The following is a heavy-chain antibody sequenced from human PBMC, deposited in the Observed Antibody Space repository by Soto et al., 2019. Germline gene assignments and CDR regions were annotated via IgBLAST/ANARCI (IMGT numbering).Heavy chain of an antibody. CDR3: ASLLGCVTTFDY. Sequence: PGGSLRLSCSASGFSFGNYCMSWVRQAPGKGLEWVASIKQDGSYTYYVDSVRGRFTISKDNAENSLFLQMNSLRVEDTAIYYCASLLGCVTTFDYWGQGTLVTVSS. CDR1: GFSFGNYC. J-gene: IGHJ4*02. V-gene: IGHV3-7*01. D-gene: IGHD1-1*01. CDR2: IKQDGSYT.